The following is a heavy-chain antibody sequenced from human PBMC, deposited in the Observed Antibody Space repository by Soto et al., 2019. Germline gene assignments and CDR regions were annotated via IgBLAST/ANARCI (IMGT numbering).Heavy chain of an antibody. J-gene: IGHJ4*02. CDR1: GGSISSGGYF. Sequence: QVQLQESGPGLVKPSQTLSLTCTVSGGSISSGGYFWSWIRQPPGTGLEWIGYIYSSGRTHYNPSLNSRVTISIDTSKNQCSLKLTSLTAADTAVYYCARDSSPYSSVYTTVDYWGQGTLVTVSS. CDR3: ARDSSPYSSVYTTVDY. D-gene: IGHD3-22*01. CDR2: IYSSGRT. V-gene: IGHV4-31*03.